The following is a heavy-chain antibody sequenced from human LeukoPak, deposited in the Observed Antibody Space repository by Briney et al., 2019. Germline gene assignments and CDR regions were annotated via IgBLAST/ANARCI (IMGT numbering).Heavy chain of an antibody. CDR1: GYRFASYW. Sequence: GESLKISCKGSGYRFASYWIGWVRQTPGKGLEWMGIIYPGDSDTTYSPSFQGQVTISADKSISTAYLRWSSLKASDTAMYYCARRDCSGGGCYGGYWGRGTLVTVSS. CDR2: IYPGDSDT. CDR3: ARRDCSGGGCYGGY. J-gene: IGHJ4*02. V-gene: IGHV5-51*01. D-gene: IGHD2-15*01.